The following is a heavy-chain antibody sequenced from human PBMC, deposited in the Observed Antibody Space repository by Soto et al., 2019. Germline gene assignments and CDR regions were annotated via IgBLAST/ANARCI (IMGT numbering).Heavy chain of an antibody. CDR3: VRDPSWDYYDSSGYPFFDY. V-gene: IGHV4-34*01. J-gene: IGHJ4*02. CDR2: INHSGST. Sequence: SETLSLTCAVYGGSFSGYYWSWIRQPPGKGLEWIGEINHSGSTNYNPSLKSRVTISVDTSKNQFSLKLSSVTAADTAVYYCVRDPSWDYYDSSGYPFFDYWGQGTLVTVSS. D-gene: IGHD3-22*01. CDR1: GGSFSGYY.